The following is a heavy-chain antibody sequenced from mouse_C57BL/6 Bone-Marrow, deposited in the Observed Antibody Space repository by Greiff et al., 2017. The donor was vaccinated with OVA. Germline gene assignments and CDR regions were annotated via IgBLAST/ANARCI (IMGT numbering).Heavy chain of an antibody. D-gene: IGHD2-4*01. CDR2: IYPRSGNT. CDR3: ARSGDYDWYFDV. CDR1: GYTFTSYG. Sequence: VQLQQSGAELARPGASVKLSCKASGYTFTSYGISWVKQRTGQGLEWIGEIYPRSGNTYYNEKFKGTATLTADKSSSTAYMELRSLTSEDSAVYFCARSGDYDWYFDVWGTGTTVTVSS. J-gene: IGHJ1*03. V-gene: IGHV1-81*01.